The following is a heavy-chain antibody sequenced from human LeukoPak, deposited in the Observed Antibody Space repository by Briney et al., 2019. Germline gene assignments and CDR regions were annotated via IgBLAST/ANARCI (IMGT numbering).Heavy chain of an antibody. Sequence: SETLSLTCAVYGGSFSGYYWSWIRQPPGKGLEWIGEINHSGSTSYNPSLKSRVTISVDTSKNQFSLKLSSVTAADTAVYYCARVLRFLEFRFDPWGQGTLVTVSS. CDR1: GGSFSGYY. CDR3: ARVLRFLEFRFDP. J-gene: IGHJ5*02. CDR2: INHSGST. V-gene: IGHV4-34*01. D-gene: IGHD3-3*01.